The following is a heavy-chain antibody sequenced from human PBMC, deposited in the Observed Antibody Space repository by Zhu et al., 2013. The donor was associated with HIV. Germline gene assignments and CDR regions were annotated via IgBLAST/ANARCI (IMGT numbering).Heavy chain of an antibody. V-gene: IGHV1-18*01. CDR2: ISAYNGNT. CDR3: AIPNYYYDSSGYYSDNDY. CDR1: GYTFTSYG. Sequence: VQLVQSGAEVKKPGASVKVSCKASGYTFTSYGISWVRQAPGQGLEWMGWISAYNGNTNYAQKLQGRVTMTTDTSTSTAYMELRSLRSDDTAVYYCAIPNYYYDSSGYYSDNDYWGQGTLVTVSS. D-gene: IGHD3-22*01. J-gene: IGHJ4*02.